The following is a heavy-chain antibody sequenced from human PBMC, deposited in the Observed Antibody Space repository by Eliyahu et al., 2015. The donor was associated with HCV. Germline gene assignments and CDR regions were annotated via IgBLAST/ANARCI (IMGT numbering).Heavy chain of an antibody. Sequence: QLQLQGSGPGLVKPSETLSLTCTVSGGSITNKFFYWGWIRQSPGKGLEWIGSIYYTGITSYNPSLRSRVSMSVDTSKNQFSLELTSVTAADTAMYYCARAPSDYHRGDFDFWGQGKLVTVSS. J-gene: IGHJ4*02. CDR2: IYYTGIT. V-gene: IGHV4-39*01. CDR1: GGSITNKFFY. CDR3: ARAPSDYHRGDFDF. D-gene: IGHD4-17*01.